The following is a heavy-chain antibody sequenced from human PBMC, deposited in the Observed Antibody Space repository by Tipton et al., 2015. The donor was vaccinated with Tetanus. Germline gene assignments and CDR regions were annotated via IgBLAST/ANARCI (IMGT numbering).Heavy chain of an antibody. Sequence: SLRLSCAASGFTFSSYWMSWVRQAPGKGLEWVANIKQDGSEKYYVDSVKGRFTISRDNAKNSLYLQMNSLRAEDTAVYYCARTHGWFGESHYGMDVWGQGTTVAVSS. V-gene: IGHV3-7*01. CDR2: IKQDGSEK. D-gene: IGHD3-10*01. CDR1: GFTFSSYW. J-gene: IGHJ6*02. CDR3: ARTHGWFGESHYGMDV.